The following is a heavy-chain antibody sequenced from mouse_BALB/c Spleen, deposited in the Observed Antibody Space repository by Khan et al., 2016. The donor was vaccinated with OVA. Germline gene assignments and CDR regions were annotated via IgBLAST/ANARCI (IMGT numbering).Heavy chain of an antibody. J-gene: IGHJ4*01. CDR3: ARDAGRY. V-gene: IGHV1-18*01. CDR1: GYTFTEYT. D-gene: IGHD3-3*01. Sequence: VRLQQSGPELVKPGASVKISCKTSGYTFTEYTLHWVKQSHGKSLEWIGVINPKNGVTSYNQKFQGKATLTVDKSSSTAYMEFRSLTSEDSAVYYCARDAGRYWGQGTSVTVSS. CDR2: INPKNGVT.